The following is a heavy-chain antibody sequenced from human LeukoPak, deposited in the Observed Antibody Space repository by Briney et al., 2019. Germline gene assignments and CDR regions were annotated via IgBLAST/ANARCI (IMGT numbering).Heavy chain of an antibody. V-gene: IGHV3-15*01. CDR3: TTVRWPHDY. Sequence: GGSLRLSCVVSGFTFSNAWMSWVRQAPGKGLEWVGRIKSNSDGGRTDSAAPVKGRFTISRDDSKNTLYLQMNSLKTEDTAVYYCTTVRWPHDYWGQGTLVTVSS. D-gene: IGHD2-15*01. CDR1: GFTFSNAW. CDR2: IKSNSDGGRT. J-gene: IGHJ4*02.